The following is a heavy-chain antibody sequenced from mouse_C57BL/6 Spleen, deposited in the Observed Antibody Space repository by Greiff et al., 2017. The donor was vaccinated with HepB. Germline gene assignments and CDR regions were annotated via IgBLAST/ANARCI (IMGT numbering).Heavy chain of an antibody. V-gene: IGHV1-80*01. Sequence: QVQLQQSGAELVKPGASVKISCKASGYAFSSYWMNWVKQRPGKGLEWIGQIYPGDGDTNYNGKFKGKATLTADKSSSTAYMQLSSLTSEDSAVYFCAREELAYYFDYWGQGTTLTVSS. CDR1: GYAFSSYW. CDR2: IYPGDGDT. CDR3: AREELAYYFDY. D-gene: IGHD3-1*01. J-gene: IGHJ2*01.